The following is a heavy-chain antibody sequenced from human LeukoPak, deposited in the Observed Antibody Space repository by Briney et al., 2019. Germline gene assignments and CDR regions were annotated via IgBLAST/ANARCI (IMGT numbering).Heavy chain of an antibody. CDR2: INPNSGGT. CDR3: AKATESHHNLDY. CDR1: GYTFTGYY. Sequence: ASVKVSCKASGYTFTGYYIHWVRQAPGQGLEWMGWINPNSGGTKYAQKFQGRVTMTRDTSIGTAHMQPSRLRSDDTAGYYCAKATESHHNLDYWGQGTLVTVSS. V-gene: IGHV1-2*02. J-gene: IGHJ4*02. D-gene: IGHD1-14*01.